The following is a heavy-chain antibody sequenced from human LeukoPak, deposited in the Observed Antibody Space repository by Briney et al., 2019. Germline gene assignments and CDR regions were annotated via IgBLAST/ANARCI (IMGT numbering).Heavy chain of an antibody. V-gene: IGHV3-48*03. CDR1: GFTFSRYE. D-gene: IGHD5-24*01. Sequence: PGGSLRLSCAASGFTFSRYEMNWVRQAPGKGLEWISYISGSGDTIYYADSVEGRFTISRDNAKNSLYLQMNSLTGEDTAVYHCARAPLVLQYRWWFDPWGQGILVTVSS. J-gene: IGHJ5*02. CDR3: ARAPLVLQYRWWFDP. CDR2: ISGSGDTI.